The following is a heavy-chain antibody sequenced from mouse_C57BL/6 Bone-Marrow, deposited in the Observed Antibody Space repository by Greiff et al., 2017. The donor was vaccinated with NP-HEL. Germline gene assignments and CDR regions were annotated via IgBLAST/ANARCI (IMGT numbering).Heavy chain of an antibody. Sequence: QVQLQQPGAELVRPGTSVKLSCKASGYTFTSYWMHWVKQRPGQGLEWIGVIDPSDSYTNYNQKFKGKATLTVDTSSSTAYMQLSSLTSEDSAVYYCAIITTVRDYYAKGDWGQGASVTVSS. D-gene: IGHD1-1*01. CDR1: GYTFTSYW. CDR2: IDPSDSYT. V-gene: IGHV1-59*01. J-gene: IGHJ4*01. CDR3: AIITTVRDYYAKGD.